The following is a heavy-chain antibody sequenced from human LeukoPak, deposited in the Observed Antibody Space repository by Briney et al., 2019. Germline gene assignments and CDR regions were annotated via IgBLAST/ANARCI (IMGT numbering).Heavy chain of an antibody. CDR3: ARYRIAPHVDY. D-gene: IGHD2-15*01. CDR2: ISYSGST. CDR1: GGSISSYY. Sequence: PSETLSLTCTVSGGSISSYYWSWIRQPPGKGLEWIGSISYSGSTSYNPSLKSRATISVDTSKNQFSLKPSSVTAADTALFYCARYRIAPHVDYWGQGTLVTVSS. V-gene: IGHV4-59*05. J-gene: IGHJ4*02.